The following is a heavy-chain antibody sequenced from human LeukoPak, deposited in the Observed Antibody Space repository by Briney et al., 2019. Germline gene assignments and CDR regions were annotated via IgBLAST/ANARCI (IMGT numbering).Heavy chain of an antibody. CDR2: INWDGCST. V-gene: IGHV3-20*04. D-gene: IGHD1-26*01. Sequence: GGSLRLSCAASGFTFDEYGMSWVRQAPGKGLEWVSSINWDGCSTAYADSVQGRFTISRDNAKNSLHLQMKSLRAEDTALYYCARDSFSGSSLDYWGQGTLVTVSS. CDR1: GFTFDEYG. J-gene: IGHJ4*02. CDR3: ARDSFSGSSLDY.